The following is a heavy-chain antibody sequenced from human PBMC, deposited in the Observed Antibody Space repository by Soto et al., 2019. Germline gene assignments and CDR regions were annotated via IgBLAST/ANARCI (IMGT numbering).Heavy chain of an antibody. D-gene: IGHD4-17*01. CDR2: ISSSSSYI. CDR3: AGTTVTSDWYFDL. Sequence: EVQLVESGGGLVKPGGSLRLSCAASGFTFSSYSMNWVRQAPGKGLEWVSSISSSSSYIYYADSVKGRFTISRDNAKNSLYLQMNSLRAEDTAVYYCAGTTVTSDWYFDLWGRGTLVTVSS. CDR1: GFTFSSYS. J-gene: IGHJ2*01. V-gene: IGHV3-21*01.